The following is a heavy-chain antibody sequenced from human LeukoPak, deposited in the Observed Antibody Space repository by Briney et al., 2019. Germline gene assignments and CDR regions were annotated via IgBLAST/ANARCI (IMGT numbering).Heavy chain of an antibody. Sequence: GGSLRLSCAASGFSFSIHWMSWVRQAPGKGLERVAKINPDGSEKYYVDSVKGRFTISRDNAKNSVYVQMNSLRAEDTAVYYCGRSMDFWGQGTTVTVSS. CDR2: INPDGSEK. V-gene: IGHV3-7*01. CDR1: GFSFSIHW. CDR3: GRSMDF. J-gene: IGHJ6*02.